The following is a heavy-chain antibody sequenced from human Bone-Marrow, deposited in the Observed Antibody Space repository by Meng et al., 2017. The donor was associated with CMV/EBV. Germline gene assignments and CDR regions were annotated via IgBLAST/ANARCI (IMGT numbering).Heavy chain of an antibody. J-gene: IGHJ4*02. V-gene: IGHV3-11*01. D-gene: IGHD6-13*01. CDR1: GFSFSDYY. Sequence: SCAASGFSFSDYYMSWIRQAPGKGLEWVSYISNTGSTIYYADSVKGRFTISRDNAKNSLYLQMNSLRAEDTAVYYCARLDSSPNEFDYWGQGTLVTVSS. CDR2: ISNTGSTI. CDR3: ARLDSSPNEFDY.